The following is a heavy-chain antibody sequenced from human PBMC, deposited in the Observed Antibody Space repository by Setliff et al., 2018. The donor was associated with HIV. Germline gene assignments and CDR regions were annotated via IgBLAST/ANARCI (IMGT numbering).Heavy chain of an antibody. CDR1: GFSFSSYA. D-gene: IGHD6-19*01. CDR3: AKAASWDLRGWLH. V-gene: IGHV3-23*01. J-gene: IGHJ4*02. CDR2: SGGSGGSS. Sequence: GGSLSLSCAATGFSFSSYAMNWVRQTPGKGLEWVSGSGGSGGSSYYADSVKGRFTVSRDYSQHTIYLQMSSLRVEDSAVYYCAKAASWDLRGWLHWGQGALVTVSS.